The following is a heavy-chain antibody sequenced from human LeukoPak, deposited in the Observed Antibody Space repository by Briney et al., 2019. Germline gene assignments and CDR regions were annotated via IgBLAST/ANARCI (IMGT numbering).Heavy chain of an antibody. CDR3: ATSLNDRVVDLRGYYYYYMDV. J-gene: IGHJ6*03. V-gene: IGHV4-59*11. CDR2: IYYSGST. CDR1: GGSISSHY. Sequence: PSETLSLTCTVSGGSISSHYWSWIRQPPGKGLEWIGYIYYSGSTNYNPSLKSRVTISVDTSKNQFSLKLSSVTAADTAVYYCATSLNDRVVDLRGYYYYYMDVWGKGTTVTVSS. D-gene: IGHD5-12*01.